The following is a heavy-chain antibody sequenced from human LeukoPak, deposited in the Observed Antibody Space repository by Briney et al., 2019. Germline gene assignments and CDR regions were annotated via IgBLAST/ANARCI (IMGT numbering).Heavy chain of an antibody. V-gene: IGHV3-23*01. J-gene: IGHJ3*02. Sequence: GGSLRLSCTVSGFTVTSNSMSWVRQAPGKGLEWVSGISGSGGSTYVADSVKGRFTVSRDNSKNTLYLQMNSLRAEDTAVYYCAISSSLYAFDIWGQGTMVTVSS. CDR3: AISSSLYAFDI. CDR1: GFTVTSNS. D-gene: IGHD6-6*01. CDR2: ISGSGGST.